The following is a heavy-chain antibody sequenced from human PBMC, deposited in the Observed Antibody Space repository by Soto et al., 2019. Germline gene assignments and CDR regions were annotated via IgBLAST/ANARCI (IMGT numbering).Heavy chain of an antibody. V-gene: IGHV3-48*01. CDR2: ISTGSSTI. CDR1: GFTFSSYS. D-gene: IGHD3-16*01. J-gene: IGHJ4*02. Sequence: GGSLRLSCAASGFTFSSYSMNWVRQAPRKGLEWVSYISTGSSTIYYADSVKGRFTISRDNAKNSLHLQMNSLRAEDTAVYYCARTLGPFDYWGQGTLVTVSS. CDR3: ARTLGPFDY.